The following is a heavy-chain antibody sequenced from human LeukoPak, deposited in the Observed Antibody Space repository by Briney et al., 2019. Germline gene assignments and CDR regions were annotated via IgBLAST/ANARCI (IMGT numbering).Heavy chain of an antibody. D-gene: IGHD3-9*01. V-gene: IGHV4-39*01. CDR3: ARGLRYFDWLEPPDY. CDR2: IYYSGST. CDR1: GGSISSSSYY. J-gene: IGHJ4*02. Sequence: KASETLSLTCTVSGGSISSSSYYWGWIRQPPGKGLEWIGSIYYSGSTYYNPSLKSRVTISVDTSKNQFSLKLSSVTAADTAVYYCARGLRYFDWLEPPDYWGQGTLVTVSS.